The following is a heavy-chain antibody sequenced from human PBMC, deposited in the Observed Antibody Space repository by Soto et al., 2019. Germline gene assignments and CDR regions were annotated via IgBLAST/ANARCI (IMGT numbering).Heavy chain of an antibody. CDR1: GYTFTSYD. V-gene: IGHV1-8*01. Sequence: QVQLVQSGAEVKKPGASVKVSCKASGYTFTSYDINWVRQATGQGLEWMGWMNPNSGNTGSAQKFQGRVTITRNTSISTAYMELCSLRSAATAVYYCVRSCYSKKETLEICGQGIMVTVAS. D-gene: IGHD2-15*01. J-gene: IGHJ3*02. CDR3: VRSCYSKKETLEI. CDR2: MNPNSGNT.